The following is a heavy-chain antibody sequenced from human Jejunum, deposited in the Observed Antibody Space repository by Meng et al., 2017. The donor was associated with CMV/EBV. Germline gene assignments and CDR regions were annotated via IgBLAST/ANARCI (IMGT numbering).Heavy chain of an antibody. J-gene: IGHJ5*02. Sequence: SGFNFSKYEMSWVRQSPRKGLEGLSYITSSGDRTYYAGSVKGRFVISRDNAKNSLYLQMNYLTAEDTAVYYCASNLGQWLSWFDPWGQGTLVTVSS. CDR1: GFNFSKYE. D-gene: IGHD5-12*01. V-gene: IGHV3-48*03. CDR2: ITSSGDRT. CDR3: ASNLGQWLSWFDP.